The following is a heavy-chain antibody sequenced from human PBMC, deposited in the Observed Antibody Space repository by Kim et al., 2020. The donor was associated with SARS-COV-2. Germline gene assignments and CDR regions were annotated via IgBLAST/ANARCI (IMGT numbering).Heavy chain of an antibody. CDR1: GFTFSSYG. Sequence: GGSLRLSCAASGFTFSSYGMHWVRQAPGKGLEWVAVISYDGSNKYYADSVKGRFTISRDNSKNTLYLQMNSLRAEDTAVYYCAKDSSSSFDYWGQGTLVTVSS. D-gene: IGHD6-6*01. V-gene: IGHV3-30*18. CDR3: AKDSSSSFDY. CDR2: ISYDGSNK. J-gene: IGHJ4*02.